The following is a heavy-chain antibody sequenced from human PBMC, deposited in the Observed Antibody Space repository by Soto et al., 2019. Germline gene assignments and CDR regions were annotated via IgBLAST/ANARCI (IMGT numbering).Heavy chain of an antibody. J-gene: IGHJ2*01. Sequence: QVQLQESGPGLVKPSETLSLTCTVSGGAVGYDYWSWIRQPPGKGLEWIGNFYYGGRYYNPSLKSRVSISADASKSQLSLKLTSVTAADTAVYDCARADETLIYWSFDLWGRGTLVRVSS. CDR3: ARADETLIYWSFDL. D-gene: IGHD2-8*01. V-gene: IGHV4-59*02. CDR2: FYYGGR. CDR1: GGAVGYDY.